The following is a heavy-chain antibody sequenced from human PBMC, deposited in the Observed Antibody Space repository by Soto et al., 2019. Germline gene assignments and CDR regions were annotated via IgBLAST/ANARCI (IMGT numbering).Heavy chain of an antibody. J-gene: IGHJ4*02. CDR3: ARVSPIDANYY. CDR2: IYYSGST. D-gene: IGHD2-15*01. CDR1: GGSISSGGYY. Sequence: SETLSLTCTVSGGSISSGGYYWSWIRQHPGKGLEWIGYIYYSGSTYYNPSLKSRVTISVDTSKNQFSLKLSSVTAADTAVYFCARVSPIDANYYWGQGTFVTVSS. V-gene: IGHV4-31*03.